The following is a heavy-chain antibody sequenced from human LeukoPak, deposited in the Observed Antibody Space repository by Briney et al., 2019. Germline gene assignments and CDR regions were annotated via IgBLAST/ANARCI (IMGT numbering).Heavy chain of an antibody. Sequence: GGSLRLSCAASGFTLSSFAMSWVRQAPGKGLEWVSVISGSSGSTYYADSVKGRFTVTRDISKNTLYLQMNRLRADDTAVYYCTKDRFYDILTGYPEYWGQGTLVTASS. D-gene: IGHD3-9*01. J-gene: IGHJ4*02. CDR1: GFTLSSFA. CDR2: ISGSSGST. V-gene: IGHV3-23*01. CDR3: TKDRFYDILTGYPEY.